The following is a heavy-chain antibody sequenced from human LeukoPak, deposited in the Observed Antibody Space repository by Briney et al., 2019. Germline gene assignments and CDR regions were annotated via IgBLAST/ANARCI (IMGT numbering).Heavy chain of an antibody. CDR1: GFTFSTFA. Sequence: GGSLRLSCAASGFTFSTFAMHWVRLSPGKGLEWVSSITGSGPYMLYADSVKGRFTISRDNAKNSLYLQMNSLRAEDTAVYYCARRGGYSGYDYDYFDYWGQGTLVTVSS. CDR3: ARRGGYSGYDYDYFDY. D-gene: IGHD5-12*01. V-gene: IGHV3-21*01. J-gene: IGHJ4*02. CDR2: ITGSGPYM.